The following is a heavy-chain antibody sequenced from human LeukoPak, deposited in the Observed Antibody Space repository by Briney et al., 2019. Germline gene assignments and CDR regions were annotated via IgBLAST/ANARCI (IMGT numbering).Heavy chain of an antibody. CDR3: ARVKVGSGSYYNPPAYYYYMDV. V-gene: IGHV3-21*01. Sequence: GGSLRLSCAASGFTFSSYSMNWVRQAPGKGLEWVSSISSSSSYIYYADSVKGRFTISRDNAKNSLYLQMNSLRAEDTAVCYCARVKVGSGSYYNPPAYYYYMDVWGKGTTVTVS. CDR1: GFTFSSYS. J-gene: IGHJ6*03. D-gene: IGHD3-10*01. CDR2: ISSSSSYI.